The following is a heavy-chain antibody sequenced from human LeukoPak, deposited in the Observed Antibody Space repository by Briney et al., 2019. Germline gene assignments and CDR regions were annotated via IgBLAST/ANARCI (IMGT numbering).Heavy chain of an antibody. CDR2: INPSGGST. CDR1: GYTFTSYY. CDR3: ARERRLEDYYYYGMDV. V-gene: IGHV1-46*01. Sequence: ASVKVSCKASGYTFTSYYMHWVRQAPGQGLEWMGIINPSGGSTSYAQKFQGRVTMTRDTSTSTVYMELSSLRSEDTAVYYCARERRLEDYYYYGMDVWGQGTTVTVSS. J-gene: IGHJ6*02. D-gene: IGHD1-1*01.